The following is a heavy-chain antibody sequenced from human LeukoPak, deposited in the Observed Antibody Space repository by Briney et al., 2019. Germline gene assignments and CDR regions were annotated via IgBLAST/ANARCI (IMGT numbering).Heavy chain of an antibody. CDR1: GYTFSLYG. V-gene: IGHV1-18*01. CDR2: ISDYNGNT. Sequence: ASVKVSCKASGYTFSLYGLSWVRQAPGQGVEWMGWISDYNGNTDYAQKFQGRVRLTTDTGTTTAYMELRSLRPDGTAVYFCAREGYYHGSGTYSPPKYYGMDVWGQGTMVTVSS. D-gene: IGHD3-10*01. J-gene: IGHJ6*02. CDR3: AREGYYHGSGTYSPPKYYGMDV.